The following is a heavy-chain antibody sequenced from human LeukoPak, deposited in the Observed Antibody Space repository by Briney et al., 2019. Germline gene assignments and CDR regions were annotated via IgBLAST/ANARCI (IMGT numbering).Heavy chain of an antibody. V-gene: IGHV4-39*01. CDR3: ARHPAMTTVTTHAFDI. J-gene: IGHJ3*02. Sequence: SSETLSLTCTVSGGSISSSSYYWGWIRQPPGKGLEWIGSIYYSGSTYYNPSLKSRVTISVDTSKNQFSLKLSSVTAADTAVYYCARHPAMTTVTTHAFDIWGQGAMVTVSS. CDR1: GGSISSSSYY. D-gene: IGHD4-11*01. CDR2: IYYSGST.